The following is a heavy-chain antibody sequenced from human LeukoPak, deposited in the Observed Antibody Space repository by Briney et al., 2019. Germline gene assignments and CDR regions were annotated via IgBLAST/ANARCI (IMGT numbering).Heavy chain of an antibody. CDR1: GFTFSSYS. V-gene: IGHV3-21*01. D-gene: IGHD6-6*01. CDR3: ARDPVIHSISSSIFDY. J-gene: IGHJ4*02. Sequence: GGSLRLSCAASGFTFSSYSMNWVRQAPGKGLEWVSSISSSSSYIYYADSVKGRFTISRDNAKNSLYLQMNSLRAEDTAVYYCARDPVIHSISSSIFDYWGQGTLVTVSS. CDR2: ISSSSSYI.